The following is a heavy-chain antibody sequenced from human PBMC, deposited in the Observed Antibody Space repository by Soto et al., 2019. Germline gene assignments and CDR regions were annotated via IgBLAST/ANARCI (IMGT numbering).Heavy chain of an antibody. Sequence: SVKVSCKASGFTFTTSAMQWVRQARGQRLEWIGWIVVGSGHINYAQQFHERVTITRDMSTGRVYMELSSLRSEDTAVYYCAIRGDLRYFDWLLYYWGQGTLVTVSS. J-gene: IGHJ4*02. D-gene: IGHD3-9*01. CDR3: AIRGDLRYFDWLLYY. CDR2: IVVGSGHI. V-gene: IGHV1-58*02. CDR1: GFTFTTSA.